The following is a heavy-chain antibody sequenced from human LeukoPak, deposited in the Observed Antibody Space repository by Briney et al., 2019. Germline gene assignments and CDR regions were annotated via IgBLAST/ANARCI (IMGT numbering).Heavy chain of an antibody. CDR2: ISESSRFI. Sequence: GGSLRLSCGASGFTFRGYAMSWVRQAPGKGLEWVSGISESSRFIHHADSVKGRFTIPRDDSTNTLHLQMNSLKAEDTAVYYCAKSAYAGYDWGYMGQSWGQGTLVTVSS. CDR3: AKSAYAGYDWGYMGQS. D-gene: IGHD5-12*01. CDR1: GFTFRGYA. V-gene: IGHV3-23*01. J-gene: IGHJ1*01.